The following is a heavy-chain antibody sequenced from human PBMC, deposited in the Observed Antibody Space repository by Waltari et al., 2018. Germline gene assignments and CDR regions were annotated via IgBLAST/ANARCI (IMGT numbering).Heavy chain of an antibody. D-gene: IGHD2-2*01. V-gene: IGHV1-2*02. CDR1: GYIFTVIY. J-gene: IGHJ4*02. CDR3: ARGSSRVDF. Sequence: QVQLVQSGAEVRKPGSSVKVSCKASGYIFTVIYINWVRQAPGQGFEWMGWINPHSGDTNYAQKFRGRITMTRDTAITTAYIELSSLTSDDTAVYYCARGSSRVDFWGQGTLVTVSS. CDR2: INPHSGDT.